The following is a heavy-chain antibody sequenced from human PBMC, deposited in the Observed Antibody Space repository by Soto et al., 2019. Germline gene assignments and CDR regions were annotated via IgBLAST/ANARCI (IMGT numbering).Heavy chain of an antibody. J-gene: IGHJ4*02. Sequence: EVQLVESGGGLVKPGGSLRLSCEDSGFTFSSYSMNWVRKAPGKGLEWVSSISSSRGYTSYADSVKGRFTISRDNANNSLYLQMDSLRAEDTAVYYCARGRSLNTNMDYWGQGALVTVSS. CDR1: GFTFSSYS. CDR3: ARGRSLNTNMDY. D-gene: IGHD2-15*01. CDR2: ISSSRGYT. V-gene: IGHV3-21*01.